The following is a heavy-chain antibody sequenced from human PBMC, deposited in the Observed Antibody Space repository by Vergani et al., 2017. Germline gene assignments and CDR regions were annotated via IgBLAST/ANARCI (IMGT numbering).Heavy chain of an antibody. J-gene: IGHJ4*02. D-gene: IGHD2-2*01. V-gene: IGHV1-18*01. CDR2: ISAYNGNT. CDR1: GYTFTSYG. Sequence: QVQLVQSGAEVKKPGASVKVSCKASGYTFTSYGISWVRQAPGQGLEWMGWISAYNGNTYYAQKLQGRVTMTTDTSTSTAYMELRSLRSDDTAVYYCARDRTVSYCSSTSCPFDYWSQGTLVTVSS. CDR3: ARDRTVSYCSSTSCPFDY.